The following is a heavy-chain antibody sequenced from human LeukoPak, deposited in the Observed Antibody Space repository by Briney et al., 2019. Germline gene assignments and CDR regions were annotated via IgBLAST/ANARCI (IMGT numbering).Heavy chain of an antibody. CDR1: GYTFSDYA. J-gene: IGHJ4*02. V-gene: IGHV3-23*01. CDR3: ATESKWLPTY. D-gene: IGHD5-12*01. CDR2: ISGVADST. Sequence: QSGGSLRLSCVGSGYTFSDYAMGWVRQAPGKGLEWVSDISGVADSTHYADSVKGRFTISRDNSKNTLYLQMNSLRAEDTAVYYCATESKWLPTYWGQGTLVTVSS.